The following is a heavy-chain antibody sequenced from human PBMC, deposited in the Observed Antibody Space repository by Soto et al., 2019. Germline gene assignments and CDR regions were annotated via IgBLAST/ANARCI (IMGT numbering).Heavy chain of an antibody. Sequence: GGSLRLSCAASGFTFSSYAMHWVRQAPGKGLEWVAFISYVETNEYYADSVKGRFTISRDNSKNTLNLQMKSMRAEDTAVYYCARPFDQTSPFDYWGQGTLVTVSS. CDR2: ISYVETNE. J-gene: IGHJ4*02. D-gene: IGHD3-9*01. CDR3: ARPFDQTSPFDY. V-gene: IGHV3-30-3*01. CDR1: GFTFSSYA.